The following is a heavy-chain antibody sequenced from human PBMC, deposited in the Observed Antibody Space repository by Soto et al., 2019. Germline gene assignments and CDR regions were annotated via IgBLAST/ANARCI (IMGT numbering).Heavy chain of an antibody. CDR1: GGSFSDYY. Sequence: QVQLQQWGAGLLKPSETLSLTCTVYGGSFSDYYWSWIRQPPGKGLEWIGEINHSGSTNYNPSLKSRVTMSVDTSKNQFSLKLSSVTAADTAVHYCARRVRGVNDAFNIWGQGTMVTVSS. D-gene: IGHD3-10*01. J-gene: IGHJ3*02. CDR2: INHSGST. V-gene: IGHV4-34*01. CDR3: ARRVRGVNDAFNI.